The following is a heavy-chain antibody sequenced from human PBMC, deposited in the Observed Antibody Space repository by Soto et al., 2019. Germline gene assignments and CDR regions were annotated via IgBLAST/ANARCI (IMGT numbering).Heavy chain of an antibody. Sequence: QVQLVQSGAEVKKPGASVKVSCKASGYTFTSYGISWVRQAPGQGLEWMGWINGYNGNTNHAQKLQGRVTMGTDTSXRTAYIELRSLRSDDSAVYYCARMGDVPYYYYGMDVWGQGTTVTVSS. CDR2: INGYNGNT. D-gene: IGHD3-16*01. CDR3: ARMGDVPYYYYGMDV. CDR1: GYTFTSYG. V-gene: IGHV1-18*01. J-gene: IGHJ6*02.